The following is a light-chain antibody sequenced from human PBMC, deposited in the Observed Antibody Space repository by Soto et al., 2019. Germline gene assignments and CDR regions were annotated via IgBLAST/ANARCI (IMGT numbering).Light chain of an antibody. CDR2: DAS. CDR3: QQRSNWPPIT. J-gene: IGKJ5*01. Sequence: DIQMTQSPSTLSASVGDRVTITCRASQNIRSRLAWFQQKPGKAPKLLIYDASSLESGVPSRFSGSGSGTDFTLTISSLEPEDFAVYYCQQRSNWPPITFGQGTRLEIK. V-gene: IGKV1-5*01. CDR1: QNIRSR.